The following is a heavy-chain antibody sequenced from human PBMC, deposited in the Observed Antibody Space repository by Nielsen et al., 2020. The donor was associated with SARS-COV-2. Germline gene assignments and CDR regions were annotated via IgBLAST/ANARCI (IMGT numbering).Heavy chain of an antibody. Sequence: SETLSLTCAVYGGSFSGYYWSWIRQPPGKGLEWIGEINHSGSTYYNPSLKSRVTISVDTSKNQFSLKLSSVTAADTAVYYCARTSGESYYYYYMDVWGKGTTVTVSS. CDR1: GGSFSGYY. V-gene: IGHV4-34*01. CDR3: ARTSGESYYYYYMDV. J-gene: IGHJ6*03. D-gene: IGHD4-17*01. CDR2: INHSGST.